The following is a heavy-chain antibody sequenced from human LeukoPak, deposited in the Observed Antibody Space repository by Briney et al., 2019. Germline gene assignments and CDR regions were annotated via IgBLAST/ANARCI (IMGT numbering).Heavy chain of an antibody. D-gene: IGHD6-19*01. CDR3: ATAVASSSGWYADY. V-gene: IGHV3-30*07. Sequence: SVKGRFTISRDNSKNTLYLQMNSLRAEDTAVYYCATAVASSSGWYADYWGQGTLVTVSS. J-gene: IGHJ4*02.